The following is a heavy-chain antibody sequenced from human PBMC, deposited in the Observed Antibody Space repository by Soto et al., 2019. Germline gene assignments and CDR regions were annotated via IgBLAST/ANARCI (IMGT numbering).Heavy chain of an antibody. D-gene: IGHD2-21*02. CDR1: GGSVSSGDYY. CDR3: ARERHCGGDCYLAFDY. V-gene: IGHV4-61*08. Sequence: PSETLSLTCTVSGGSVSSGDYYWSWIRQPPGRGLEWIGYIYYSGSTNYNPSLESRVTISVDTSKNQFSLKLSSVTTADTAVYYCARERHCGGDCYLAFDYWGQGTLVTVSS. J-gene: IGHJ4*02. CDR2: IYYSGST.